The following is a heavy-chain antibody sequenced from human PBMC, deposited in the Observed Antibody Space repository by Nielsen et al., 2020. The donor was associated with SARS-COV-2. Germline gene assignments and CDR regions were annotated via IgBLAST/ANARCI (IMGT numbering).Heavy chain of an antibody. Sequence: SETLSLTCTVSGGSISSGDYYWTWIRQPPGKGLEYIGYISYTGNTYSDPSLKSRVTISRDTSKNQFSLKLTSVTAADTAVYYCVRFSNYDGNGYWAYYYYGMDVWGQGTTVTVSS. D-gene: IGHD3-22*01. CDR1: GGSISSGDYY. J-gene: IGHJ6*02. CDR2: ISYTGNT. V-gene: IGHV4-30-4*01. CDR3: VRFSNYDGNGYWAYYYYGMDV.